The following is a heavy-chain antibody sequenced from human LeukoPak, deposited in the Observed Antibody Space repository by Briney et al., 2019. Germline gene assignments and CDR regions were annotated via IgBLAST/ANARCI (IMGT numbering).Heavy chain of an antibody. CDR3: ARRAVTTRSGHYYAKNDAFDI. CDR1: GGSFSGYY. V-gene: IGHV4-34*01. CDR2: INHSGST. Sequence: SETLSLTCAVYGGSFSGYYWSWIRQPPGKGLEWIGEINHSGSTNYNPSLKSRVTISVDTSKNQFSLKLSSVTAADTAVYYCARRAVTTRSGHYYAKNDAFDIWGQGTMVTVSS. D-gene: IGHD4-17*01. J-gene: IGHJ3*02.